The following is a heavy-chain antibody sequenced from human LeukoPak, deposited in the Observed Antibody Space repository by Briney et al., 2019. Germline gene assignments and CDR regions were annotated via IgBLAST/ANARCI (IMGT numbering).Heavy chain of an antibody. CDR1: GFTVSSNH. CDR3: ARDNAPAGGGLDY. J-gene: IGHJ4*02. CDR2: IYTGGLT. Sequence: GGSLRLSCAASGFTVSSNHMTWVRQAPGKGLEWVSEIYTGGLTFYADSVTGRFTISRDNSKNTVYLQMNSLGVEDTARYYCARDNAPAGGGLDYWGQGTLITVSS. V-gene: IGHV3-53*01. D-gene: IGHD2-2*01.